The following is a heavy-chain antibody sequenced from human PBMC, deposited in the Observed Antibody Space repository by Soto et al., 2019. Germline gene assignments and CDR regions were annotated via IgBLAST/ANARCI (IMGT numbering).Heavy chain of an antibody. CDR2: IRSKAYGGTT. CDR3: TRDQLNSGYDPFDY. V-gene: IGHV3-49*03. D-gene: IGHD5-12*01. Sequence: EVQLVESGGGLVQPGRSLRLSCTASGFTFGDYAMSWFRQAPGKGLEWVGFIRSKAYGGTTEYAASVKGRFTISRDDSKSIAYLQMNSLKTEDTAVYYCTRDQLNSGYDPFDYWGQGTLVTVSS. J-gene: IGHJ4*02. CDR1: GFTFGDYA.